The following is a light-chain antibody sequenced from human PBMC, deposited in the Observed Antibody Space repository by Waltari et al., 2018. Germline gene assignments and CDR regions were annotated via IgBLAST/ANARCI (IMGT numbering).Light chain of an antibody. CDR1: QSISNY. J-gene: IGKJ4*01. CDR3: QQRRTWPLT. Sequence: DIHLTQSPSSVSASVGDRVTITCRASQSISNYLNWYRQKPGNAPNLLIYAASILQSGVPSRFSGSGSGTDFTLTISSLEPEDFAVYYCQQRRTWPLTFGGGTTVEI. CDR2: AAS. V-gene: IGKV1-39*01.